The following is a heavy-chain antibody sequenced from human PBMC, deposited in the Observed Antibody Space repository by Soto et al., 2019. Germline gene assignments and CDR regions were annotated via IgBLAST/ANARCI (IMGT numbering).Heavy chain of an antibody. CDR1: SGSISRPSYY. D-gene: IGHD6-13*01. CDR3: TTNRGIAAIGD. V-gene: IGHV4-30-4*03. Sequence: QVQLQESGPGLVKSSETLSLTCTVSSGSISRPSYYWSWIRQAPGGGLEWIGYDYYSGSAYYNPSLRSRASISIDTSKNQFSLKLTSVTAVDTAVYYCTTNRGIAAIGDWGQGTLVTVSS. J-gene: IGHJ4*02. CDR2: DYYSGSA.